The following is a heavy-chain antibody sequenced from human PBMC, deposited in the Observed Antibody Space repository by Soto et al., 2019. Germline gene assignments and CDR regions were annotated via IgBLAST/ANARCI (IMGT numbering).Heavy chain of an antibody. CDR1: GGSFSGYY. CDR2: INHSGST. J-gene: IGHJ1*01. V-gene: IGHV4-34*01. D-gene: IGHD2-2*01. Sequence: SETLSLTCAVYGGSFSGYYWSWIRQPPGKGLEWIGEINHSGSTNYDPSLKSRVTMSVDTSRNQFSLKLSSVTAADTAVYYCARARYCTSASCPGYFQHWGQGTLVTVSS. CDR3: ARARYCTSASCPGYFQH.